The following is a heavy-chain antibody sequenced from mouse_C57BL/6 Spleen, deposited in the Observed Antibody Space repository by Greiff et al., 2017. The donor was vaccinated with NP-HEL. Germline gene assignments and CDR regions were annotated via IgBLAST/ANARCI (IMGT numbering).Heavy chain of an antibody. Sequence: VQLQQSGPELVKPGASVKIPCKASGYTFTDYNMDWVKQSHGKSLEWIGDINPNNGGTIYNQKFKGKATLTVDKSSSTAYMELRSLTSEDTAVYYCARYYGSSYDYAMDYWGQGTSVTVSS. J-gene: IGHJ4*01. V-gene: IGHV1-18*01. CDR3: ARYYGSSYDYAMDY. CDR1: GYTFTDYN. D-gene: IGHD1-1*01. CDR2: INPNNGGT.